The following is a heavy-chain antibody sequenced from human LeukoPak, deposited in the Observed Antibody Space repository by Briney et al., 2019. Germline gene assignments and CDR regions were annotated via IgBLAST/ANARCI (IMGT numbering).Heavy chain of an antibody. CDR3: ARGTSSGWYSDYYFDY. Sequence: ASVKVSCKASGYTFTSYGISWVRQAPGQGLEWMGWTSAYNGNTNYAQKLQGRVAMTTDTSTSTAYMELRSLRSDDTAVYYCARGTSSGWYSDYYFDYWGQGTLVTVSS. CDR1: GYTFTSYG. CDR2: TSAYNGNT. V-gene: IGHV1-18*01. D-gene: IGHD6-19*01. J-gene: IGHJ4*02.